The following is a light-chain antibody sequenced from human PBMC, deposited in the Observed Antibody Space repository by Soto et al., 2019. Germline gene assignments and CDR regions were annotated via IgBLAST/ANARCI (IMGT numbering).Light chain of an antibody. Sequence: EIVLTQSPGTLSLSPGERATLSCRASQSVSSSYLAWYQQKPGQAPRLLIYGASSRATGIPDRFSGSGSGTDFTLTISRLEPEDFAVYYCHQYDSSPPTFGPGTKVDIK. CDR1: QSVSSSY. CDR2: GAS. V-gene: IGKV3-20*01. J-gene: IGKJ3*01. CDR3: HQYDSSPPT.